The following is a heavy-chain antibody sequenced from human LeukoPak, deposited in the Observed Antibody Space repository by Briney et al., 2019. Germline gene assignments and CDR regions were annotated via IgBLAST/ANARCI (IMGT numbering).Heavy chain of an antibody. CDR3: ASVYSANDLAQLDY. CDR2: INPNSGAT. D-gene: IGHD4-11*01. V-gene: IGHV1-2*02. CDR1: GYTFTDYY. J-gene: IGHJ4*02. Sequence: ASVKVSCKASGYTFTDYYIHWMRQAPGQGLERMGWINPNSGATNYAQKFQGRVTMTRVTSIMTPYMELTILRSDDTAVYYCASVYSANDLAQLDYWGQGTLVTVSS.